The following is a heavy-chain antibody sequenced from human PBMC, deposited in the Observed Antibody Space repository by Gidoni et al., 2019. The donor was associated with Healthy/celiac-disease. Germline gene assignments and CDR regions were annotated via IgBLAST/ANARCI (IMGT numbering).Heavy chain of an antibody. Sequence: EVQLVESGGGLVQPGGSLRLSCAASGFTFSSYEMNWVRQAPGKGLEWVSYISSSCSTIYYADSVKGRFTISRDNAKNSLYLQMNSLRAEDTAVYYCAREGLYGMDVWGQGTTVTVSS. V-gene: IGHV3-48*03. CDR1: GFTFSSYE. J-gene: IGHJ6*02. CDR2: ISSSCSTI. CDR3: AREGLYGMDV.